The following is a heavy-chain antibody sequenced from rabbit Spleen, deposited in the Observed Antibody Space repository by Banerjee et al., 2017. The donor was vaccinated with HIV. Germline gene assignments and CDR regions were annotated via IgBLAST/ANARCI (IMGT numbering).Heavy chain of an antibody. CDR1: GFSFSSRYY. J-gene: IGHJ4*01. V-gene: IGHV1S40*01. Sequence: QSLEESGGDLVKPGASLTLTCTASGFSFSSRYYICWVRQAPGKGLEWIACIYNGDGSTYYASWAKGRFTVSKTSSTTVTLQMTSLTAADTATYFCARGSAAMTMVITGYYLNLWGPGTLVTVS. D-gene: IGHD2-1*01. CDR2: IYNGDGST. CDR3: ARGSAAMTMVITGYYLNL.